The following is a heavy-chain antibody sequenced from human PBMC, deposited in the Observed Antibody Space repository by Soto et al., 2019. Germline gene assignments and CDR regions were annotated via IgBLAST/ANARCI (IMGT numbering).Heavy chain of an antibody. Sequence: QVQLQESGPGLVKPSETLSLTCTVSGGSISSYYWSWIRQPPGKGLEWIGYIYYSGITNYNPSLKRRVTISGDTSKNQFSLKLSSVTAACTAVYYCARDIGSGSYWFDPWGQGTLVTVSS. D-gene: IGHD3-10*01. CDR2: IYYSGIT. CDR1: GGSISSYY. V-gene: IGHV4-59*01. CDR3: ARDIGSGSYWFDP. J-gene: IGHJ5*02.